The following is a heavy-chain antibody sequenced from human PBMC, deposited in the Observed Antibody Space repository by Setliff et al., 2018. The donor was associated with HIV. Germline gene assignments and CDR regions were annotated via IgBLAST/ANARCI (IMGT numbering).Heavy chain of an antibody. CDR1: GYTFTRYF. CDR2: INPSGEST. J-gene: IGHJ3*02. D-gene: IGHD3-10*01. CDR3: ASKGGSENYPDSDAFDI. Sequence: ASVKVSCKASGYTFTRYFMHCVRQAPGQGLEWLGMINPSGESTWYAQKFQARVTMTRDTPTSTVYLELTSLRSEDTAVYFCASKGGSENYPDSDAFDIWGQGTLVTVSS. V-gene: IGHV1-46*01.